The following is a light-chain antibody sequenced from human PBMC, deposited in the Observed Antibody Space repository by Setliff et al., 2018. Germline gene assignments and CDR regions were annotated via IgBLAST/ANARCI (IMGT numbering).Light chain of an antibody. CDR2: DVI. V-gene: IGLV2-14*03. CDR3: SSYSGTSNPFV. J-gene: IGLJ1*01. CDR1: ISDY. Sequence: QSALAQPASVSGSPGQSITIYCTEAISDYVSWYQQHAGGAPKLMIFDVIYRPSEVSSRFSGSKSGDTASLTISGLQAEDEADYYCSSYSGTSNPFVYGTGTKVTVL.